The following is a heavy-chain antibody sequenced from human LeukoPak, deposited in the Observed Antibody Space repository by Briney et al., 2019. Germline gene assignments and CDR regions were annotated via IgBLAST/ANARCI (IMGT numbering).Heavy chain of an antibody. CDR3: TKALKNGHDTSGPRVFDY. CDR1: GFTFGDYA. CDR2: ISWHSLGI. V-gene: IGHV3-9*01. Sequence: PGGSLRLSCAASGFTFGDYAMHWVRQAPGKGLEWVSGISWHSLGIGYADSMKGRITISRDNAKNSLYLQMNSLRPEDSAFYYCTKALKNGHDTSGPRVFDYWGQGTLVTVSS. J-gene: IGHJ4*02. D-gene: IGHD3-22*01.